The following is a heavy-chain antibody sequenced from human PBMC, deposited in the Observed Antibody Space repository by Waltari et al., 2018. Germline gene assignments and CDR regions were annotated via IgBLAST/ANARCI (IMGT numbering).Heavy chain of an antibody. CDR2: IYWNDDK. J-gene: IGHJ4*02. CDR3: AHRGASSGWYSPSFVDY. Sequence: QITLKESGPTLVKPTQTLTLTCTFSGFSLSTSGVGVGWIRQPPGKALEWLALIYWNDDKRYSPSLKSRLTITKDTSKNQVVLTMTNMDPVDTATYYCAHRGASSGWYSPSFVDYWGQGTLVTVSS. D-gene: IGHD6-19*01. CDR1: GFSLSTSGVG. V-gene: IGHV2-5*01.